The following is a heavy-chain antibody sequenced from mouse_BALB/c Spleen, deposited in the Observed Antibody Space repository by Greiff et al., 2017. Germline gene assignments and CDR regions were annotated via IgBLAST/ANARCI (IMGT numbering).Heavy chain of an antibody. V-gene: IGHV6-6*02. J-gene: IGHJ4*01. CDR3: TRGPPTSYYAMDY. CDR2: IRLKSNNYAT. D-gene: IGHD2-10*01. Sequence: EVKLVESGGGLVQPGGSMKLSCVASGFTFSNYWMNWVRQSPEKGLEWVAEIRLKSNNYATHYAESVKGRFTISRDDSKSSVYLQMNNLRAEDTGIYYCTRGPPTSYYAMDYWGQGTSVTVSS. CDR1: GFTFSNYW.